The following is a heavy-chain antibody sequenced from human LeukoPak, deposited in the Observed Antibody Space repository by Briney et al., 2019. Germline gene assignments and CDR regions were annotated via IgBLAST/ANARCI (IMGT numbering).Heavy chain of an antibody. Sequence: SSETLSLTCAVYGGSFSGYSWSWIRQPPGKGLEWIGEINHSGSTNYNPSLKSRVTISVDTSKNQFSLKLSSVTAADTAVYYCARGRILYSSSSSTRLATSKRQKMYYFDYWGQGTLVTVSS. CDR2: INHSGST. J-gene: IGHJ4*02. V-gene: IGHV4-34*01. CDR1: GGSFSGYS. CDR3: ARGRILYSSSSSTRLATSKRQKMYYFDY. D-gene: IGHD6-6*01.